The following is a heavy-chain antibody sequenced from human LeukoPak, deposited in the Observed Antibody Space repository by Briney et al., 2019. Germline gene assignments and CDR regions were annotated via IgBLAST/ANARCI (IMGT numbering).Heavy chain of an antibody. CDR3: ARALSDFWTGYFFDS. V-gene: IGHV3-7*01. CDR2: IKQDGSET. D-gene: IGHD3/OR15-3a*01. Sequence: GESLKISCAVSRINFNSYWMTWVRQAPGKGLEWVANIKQDGSETYYMDSVKGRFSISRDNAKNSLYLQMNSLRAEDTAVYYCARALSDFWTGYFFDSWGQGALVTVSS. CDR1: RINFNSYW. J-gene: IGHJ4*02.